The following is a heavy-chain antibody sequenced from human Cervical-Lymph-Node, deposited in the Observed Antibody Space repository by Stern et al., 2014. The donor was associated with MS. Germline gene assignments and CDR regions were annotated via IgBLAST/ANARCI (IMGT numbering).Heavy chain of an antibody. D-gene: IGHD5-12*01. CDR1: GGSISRSTYY. CDR3: ARHDGWLPHY. Sequence: QLVDSGPGLVKPSETLSLTCSVSGGSISRSTYYWGWIRQPPGKGLEWIGSIYYSGTTYYNPFLKSRVTIDTSPNQFSPILTSVTAADTAVYYCARHDGWLPHYWSQGTLVTVSS. CDR2: IYYSGTT. J-gene: IGHJ4*02. V-gene: IGHV4-39*01.